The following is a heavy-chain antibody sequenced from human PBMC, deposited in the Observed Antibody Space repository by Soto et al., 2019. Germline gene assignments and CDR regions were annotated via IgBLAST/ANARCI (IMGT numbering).Heavy chain of an antibody. CDR2: IIPIFGTA. Sequence: QVQLVQSGAEVKKPGSSVKVSCKASGGTFSSYAISWVRQAPGQGLEWMGGIIPIFGTAKYAQKFQGRVTITADESTSTAYMELSSLRSEDTAVYYCARAAAAGSGGTYYYYGMDVWGQGTTVTVSS. CDR1: GGTFSSYA. D-gene: IGHD6-13*01. J-gene: IGHJ6*02. V-gene: IGHV1-69*01. CDR3: ARAAAAGSGGTYYYYGMDV.